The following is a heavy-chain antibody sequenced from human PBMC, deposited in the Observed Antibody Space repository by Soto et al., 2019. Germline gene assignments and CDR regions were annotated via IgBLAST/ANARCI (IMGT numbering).Heavy chain of an antibody. Sequence: LGESLKISCKGSGYSFTSYWIGWARQMPGKGLEWMGIIYPGDSDTRYSPSFQGQVTISADKSISTAYLQWSSLKASDTAMYYCARALTMVRGVNIYYYYMDVWGKGTTVTVSS. V-gene: IGHV5-51*01. CDR2: IYPGDSDT. CDR3: ARALTMVRGVNIYYYYMDV. CDR1: GYSFTSYW. D-gene: IGHD3-10*01. J-gene: IGHJ6*03.